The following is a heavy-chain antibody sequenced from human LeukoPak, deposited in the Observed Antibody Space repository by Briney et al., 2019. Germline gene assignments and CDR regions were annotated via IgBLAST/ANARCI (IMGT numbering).Heavy chain of an antibody. CDR2: TYYRSRWYN. Sequence: SQTLSLTCAISGGSVSTNFAAWNWLRQSPSRGLEWLGRTYYRSRWYNEYAPSVETRITINPDTSKNQFSLQLNFMTPEDTAVYYCARESGDYVKFDYWGQGTLVTVSS. CDR1: GGSVSTNFAA. D-gene: IGHD3-16*01. CDR3: ARESGDYVKFDY. J-gene: IGHJ4*02. V-gene: IGHV6-1*01.